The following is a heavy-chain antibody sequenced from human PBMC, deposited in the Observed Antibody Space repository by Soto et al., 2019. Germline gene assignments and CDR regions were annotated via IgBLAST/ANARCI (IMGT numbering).Heavy chain of an antibody. Sequence: EVKLVESGGGLVQPGRSLRLSCVASGFTFDKYAMYWVRQAPGKGLEWVSGISWNSGRIDYADFVKGRFTTSRDNAKNSLYLQMNSLRAEDTALYYCAKDLVLTSLYYMDVWGKGTMVTVSS. CDR2: ISWNSGRI. J-gene: IGHJ6*03. CDR1: GFTFDKYA. CDR3: AKDLVLTSLYYMDV. D-gene: IGHD1-26*01. V-gene: IGHV3-9*01.